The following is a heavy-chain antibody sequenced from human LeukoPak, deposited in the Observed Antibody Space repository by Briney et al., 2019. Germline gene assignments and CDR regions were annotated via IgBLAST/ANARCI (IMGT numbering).Heavy chain of an antibody. J-gene: IGHJ6*02. CDR2: IIPIFGTA. V-gene: IGHV1-69*13. CDR1: GGSFSSYA. CDR3: ARDGKHIAVPGVRYPMDV. Sequence: SVKVSCKASGGSFSSYAISWVRQAPGQGLEWMGGIIPIFGTANYAQKFQGRVTITADESTSTAYMELSSLRSEDTAVYYCARDGKHIAVPGVRYPMDVWGQGTTVTVS. D-gene: IGHD6-19*01.